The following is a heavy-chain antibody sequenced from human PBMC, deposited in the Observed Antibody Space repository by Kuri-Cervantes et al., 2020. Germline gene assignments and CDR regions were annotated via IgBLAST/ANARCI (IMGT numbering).Heavy chain of an antibody. CDR2: IYYRGST. CDR1: GGSISSSSYY. D-gene: IGHD3-16*01. V-gene: IGHV4-39*07. CDR3: ARAHGVMDNYYYGMDV. Sequence: SETLSLTCTVSGGSISSSSYYWGWIRQPPGKGLEWIGSIYYRGSTYYNPSLKSRVTISVDTSKNQFSLKLSSVTAADTAVYYCARAHGVMDNYYYGMDVWGQGTTLTVSS. J-gene: IGHJ6*02.